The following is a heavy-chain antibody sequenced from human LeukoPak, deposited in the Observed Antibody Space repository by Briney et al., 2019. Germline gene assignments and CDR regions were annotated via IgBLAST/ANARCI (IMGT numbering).Heavy chain of an antibody. J-gene: IGHJ4*02. V-gene: IGHV3-23*01. CDR2: ISKSGDST. D-gene: IGHD5-18*01. Sequence: GGSLRLSCEASGFTFGNYAMNWVRQAPGKGLEWVSRISKSGDSTFYADSVKGRFTISRDNSKNTLYVQMNSLRAEDTAVYYCARGHSVDTAMVDNIDYWGQGTLVTVSS. CDR1: GFTFGNYA. CDR3: ARGHSVDTAMVDNIDY.